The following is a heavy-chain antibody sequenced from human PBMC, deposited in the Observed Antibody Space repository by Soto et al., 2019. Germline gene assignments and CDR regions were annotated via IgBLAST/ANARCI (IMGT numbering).Heavy chain of an antibody. V-gene: IGHV3-23*01. D-gene: IGHD6-19*01. CDR2: ISGSGGST. CDR3: AKGGGQWLAPPPYYYYYGMDV. CDR1: GFTFSSYA. J-gene: IGHJ6*02. Sequence: GGSLRLSCAASGFTFSSYAMSWVRQAPGKGLEWVSAISGSGGSTYYADSVKGRFTISRDNSKNTLYLQMNSLRAEDTAVYYCAKGGGQWLAPPPYYYYYGMDVWGQGTTVTVSS.